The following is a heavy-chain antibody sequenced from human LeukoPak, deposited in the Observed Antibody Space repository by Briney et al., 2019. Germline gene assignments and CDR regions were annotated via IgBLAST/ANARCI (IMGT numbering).Heavy chain of an antibody. CDR3: ARDLEGSGSFGYYYMDV. D-gene: IGHD3-10*01. CDR1: GYTFTSYY. Sequence: SCKASGYTFTSYYMHWVRQAPGKGLEWVAVISYDGSNKYYADSVKGRFTISRDNSKNTLYLQMNSLRAEDTAVYYCARDLEGSGSFGYYYMDVWGKGTTVTVSS. V-gene: IGHV3-30-3*01. CDR2: ISYDGSNK. J-gene: IGHJ6*03.